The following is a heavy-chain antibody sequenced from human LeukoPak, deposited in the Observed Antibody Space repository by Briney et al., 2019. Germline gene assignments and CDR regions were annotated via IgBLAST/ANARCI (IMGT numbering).Heavy chain of an antibody. Sequence: GGSLRLSCAASGFTFSSYGMHWVRQAPGKGLEWVAVISYDGSNKYFADSVKGRFTISRDNSKNTLYLQMSSLRAEDTAVYYCAKGNYYGPFDYWGQGTLVTVSS. V-gene: IGHV3-30*18. CDR2: ISYDGSNK. J-gene: IGHJ4*02. CDR3: AKGNYYGPFDY. CDR1: GFTFSSYG. D-gene: IGHD3-10*01.